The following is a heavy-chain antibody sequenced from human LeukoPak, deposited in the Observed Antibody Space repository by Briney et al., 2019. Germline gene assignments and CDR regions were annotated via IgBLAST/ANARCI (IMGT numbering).Heavy chain of an antibody. CDR3: ARGDLGYCSSTSCYVVDY. J-gene: IGHJ4*02. D-gene: IGHD2-2*01. CDR2: IIPIFGTA. CDR1: GGTFSSYA. Sequence: GASVKVSCKASGGTFSSYAISWVRQAPGQGLEWMGGIIPIFGTANYAQKFQGRVMITADESTSTAYMELSSLRSEDTAVYYCARGDLGYCSSTSCYVVDYWGQGTLVTVSS. V-gene: IGHV1-69*13.